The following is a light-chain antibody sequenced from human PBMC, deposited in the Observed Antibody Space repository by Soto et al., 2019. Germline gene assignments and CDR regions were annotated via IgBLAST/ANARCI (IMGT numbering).Light chain of an antibody. CDR3: AAWDYSQNAVV. J-gene: IGLJ2*01. V-gene: IGLV1-44*01. Sequence: QSVLTQPPSASGAPGQRVTISCSGTNSNIGTTPVNWYQHVPGTAPKLLIYSSSQRPSGVPDRFSGSRSGTSASLAISWLQSEDEADYYCAAWDYSQNAVVFGGGTKLTVL. CDR2: SSS. CDR1: NSNIGTTP.